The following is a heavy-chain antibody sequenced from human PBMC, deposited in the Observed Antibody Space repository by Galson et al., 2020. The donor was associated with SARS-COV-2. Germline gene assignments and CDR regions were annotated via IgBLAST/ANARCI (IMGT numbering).Heavy chain of an antibody. Sequence: SGHTLVKPTQTLTLTCTFSGFSLSTRGVGVGWIRQPPGKALEWLAVIYWDDDKRYRPSLKSRLTITKDTSKNQVVLTMTNLDAVDTATFYCAHRLFNSGWFAWGQGTLVTVSS. J-gene: IGHJ5*02. CDR3: AHRLFNSGWFA. CDR2: IYWDDDK. D-gene: IGHD6-19*01. CDR1: GFSLSTRGVG. V-gene: IGHV2-5*02.